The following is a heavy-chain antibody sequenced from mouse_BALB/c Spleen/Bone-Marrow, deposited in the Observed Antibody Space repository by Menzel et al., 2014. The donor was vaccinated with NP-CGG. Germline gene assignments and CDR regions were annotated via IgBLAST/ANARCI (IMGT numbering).Heavy chain of an antibody. D-gene: IGHD1-1*01. CDR3: ARWDYYGYAMDY. J-gene: IGHJ4*01. Sequence: EVQLQQSGPELVKPGASMKISRKASGYSFTGYTMYWVKQSHGKNLEWIGLINPYNGGTSYNQKFMGKATLTVDKSSSTAYMELLSLTSEDSAVYYCARWDYYGYAMDYWGQGTSVTVSS. CDR1: GYSFTGYT. V-gene: IGHV1-18*01. CDR2: INPYNGGT.